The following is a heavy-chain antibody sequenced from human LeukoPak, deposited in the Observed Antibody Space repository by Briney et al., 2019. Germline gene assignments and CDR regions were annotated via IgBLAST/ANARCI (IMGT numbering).Heavy chain of an antibody. CDR1: GYTFIDNY. CDR2: INPHNGGT. J-gene: IGHJ6*03. D-gene: IGHD2-15*01. V-gene: IGHV1-2*02. CDR3: AREAASFGTSFGYMDA. Sequence: ASVKVSCKASGYTFIDNYIHWVRQAPGQGLEWRGWINPHNGGTKYALKFQGRVTMTSDRSTTTVYMEVTRLRSDDTAVFYCAREAASFGTSFGYMDAWGKGTTVTVSS.